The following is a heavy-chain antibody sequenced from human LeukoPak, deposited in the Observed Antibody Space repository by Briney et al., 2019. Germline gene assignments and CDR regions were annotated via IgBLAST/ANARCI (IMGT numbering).Heavy chain of an antibody. CDR1: GGSISSYY. CDR3: ARHYGP. V-gene: IGHV4-59*08. Sequence: SDTLSLTCTVSGGSISSYYWTWIRQPPGKGLEWIGYIQNSGSTNYNPSLKSRVTISIDTSKNQISLKLNSVTAADTAVYYCARHYGPWGQGTLVTVSS. J-gene: IGHJ5*02. CDR2: IQNSGST. D-gene: IGHD4-17*01.